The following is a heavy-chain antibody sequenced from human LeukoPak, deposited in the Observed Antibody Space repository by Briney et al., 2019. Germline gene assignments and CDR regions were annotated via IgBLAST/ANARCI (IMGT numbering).Heavy chain of an antibody. CDR1: GGSISSYY. CDR2: IYYSGST. Sequence: SETLSLTCTVSGGSISSYYWSWIRQPPGKGLEWIGYIYYSGSTNYNPSLKSRVTISVDTSKNQFSLKLSSVTAADTAVYYCARDVGQIGSSWFSPWGQGTLVTVSS. CDR3: ARDVGQIGSSWFSP. J-gene: IGHJ5*02. V-gene: IGHV4-59*01. D-gene: IGHD6-13*01.